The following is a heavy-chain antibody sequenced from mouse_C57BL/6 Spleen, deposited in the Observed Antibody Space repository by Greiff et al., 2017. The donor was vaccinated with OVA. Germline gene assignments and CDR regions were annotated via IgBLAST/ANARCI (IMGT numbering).Heavy chain of an antibody. Sequence: QVQLQQSGAELVRPGASVTLSCKASGYTFTDYEMHWVKQTPVHGLEWIGAIDPETGGTAYNQKFKGKAILTADKSSSAAYMELRSLTSEDSAVYYCTPYDGYYYFDYWGQGTTLTVSS. CDR2: IDPETGGT. CDR3: TPYDGYYYFDY. J-gene: IGHJ2*01. V-gene: IGHV1-15*01. D-gene: IGHD2-3*01. CDR1: GYTFTDYE.